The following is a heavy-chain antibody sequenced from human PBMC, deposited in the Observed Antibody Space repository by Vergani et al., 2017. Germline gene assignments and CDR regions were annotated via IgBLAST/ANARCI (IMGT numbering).Heavy chain of an antibody. V-gene: IGHV1-18*01. Sequence: QVQLVQSGIEVKKPAASVTVSCKASGYTFPSYGVTWVRQAPGQGLEWMGWSSPSNGNTNYAQKIQGRVTMTTDISSSAAYMELRSLKSDDTAIYYCARDRGAGYLDYWGQGTLVIVSS. J-gene: IGHJ4*02. CDR1: GYTFPSYG. D-gene: IGHD1-14*01. CDR2: SSPSNGNT. CDR3: ARDRGAGYLDY.